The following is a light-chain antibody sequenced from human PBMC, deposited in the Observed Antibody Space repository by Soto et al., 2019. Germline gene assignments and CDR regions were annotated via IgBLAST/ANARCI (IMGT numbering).Light chain of an antibody. CDR1: QTISSW. CDR2: KAS. J-gene: IGKJ1*01. Sequence: DIQMTQSPSTLSGSVGDRVTITYRASQTISSWLAWYQQKPGKAPKLLIYKASTRKSGVPSRFSGSGSGTEFTLTISSLQPDDFATYYCQHYNSYSEAFGQGTKVDIK. CDR3: QHYNSYSEA. V-gene: IGKV1-5*03.